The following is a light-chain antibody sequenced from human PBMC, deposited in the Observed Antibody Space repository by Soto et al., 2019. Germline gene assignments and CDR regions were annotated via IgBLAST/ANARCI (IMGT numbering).Light chain of an antibody. Sequence: QAVVTQPPSASGTPGQRVTISCSGSSSNIGSNYVYWYQQLPGTAPKLIIYRNNQRPSGVPDRFSGSKSGTSASLAISGLRSEDEDDYYCAAWDDSLSGRVFGGGTKVTVL. V-gene: IGLV1-47*01. CDR2: RNN. CDR1: SSNIGSNY. J-gene: IGLJ3*02. CDR3: AAWDDSLSGRV.